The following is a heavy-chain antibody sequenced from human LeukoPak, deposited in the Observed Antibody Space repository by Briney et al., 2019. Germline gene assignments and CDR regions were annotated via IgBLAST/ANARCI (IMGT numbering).Heavy chain of an antibody. J-gene: IGHJ4*02. V-gene: IGHV3-23*01. Sequence: GGSLRLSCVASGITFSNYAVSWVRQAPEKGLDWVSAISGSAHKIRYADSVKGRYTISRDNSENIVYLQMNNLRVEDTAVYYCAKDGGLWVSAHWGDSWGRGTLVTVSS. CDR1: GITFSNYA. D-gene: IGHD7-27*01. CDR2: ISGSAHKI. CDR3: AKDGGLWVSAHWGDS.